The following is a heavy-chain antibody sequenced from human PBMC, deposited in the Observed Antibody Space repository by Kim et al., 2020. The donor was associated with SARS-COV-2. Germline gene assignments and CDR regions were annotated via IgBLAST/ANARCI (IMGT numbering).Heavy chain of an antibody. CDR2: IYSGGST. D-gene: IGHD5-12*01. V-gene: IGHV3-53*04. CDR3: ARDSRGYSGYGVYYYGMDV. Sequence: GGSLRLSCAASGFTVSSNYMSWVRQAPGKGLECVSVIYSGGSTYYADSVKGRFTISRHNSKNTLYLQMNSLRAEDTAVYYCARDSRGYSGYGVYYYGMDVWGQRTTVTVSS. J-gene: IGHJ6*02. CDR1: GFTVSSNY.